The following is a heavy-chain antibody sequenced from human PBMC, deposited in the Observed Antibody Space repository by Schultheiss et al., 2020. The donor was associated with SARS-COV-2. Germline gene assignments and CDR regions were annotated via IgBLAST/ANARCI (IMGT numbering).Heavy chain of an antibody. V-gene: IGHV3-30*18. CDR2: ISYDGSNK. CDR3: AKVILPRDYSYYGMDV. J-gene: IGHJ6*04. D-gene: IGHD2-21*01. Sequence: GGSLRLSCATSGFTFRNYGMHWVRQAPGKGLEWVAVISYDGSNKYYADSVKGRFTISRDNSKNTLYLQMNSLRAEDTAVYYCAKVILPRDYSYYGMDVWGKGTTVTVSS. CDR1: GFTFRNYG.